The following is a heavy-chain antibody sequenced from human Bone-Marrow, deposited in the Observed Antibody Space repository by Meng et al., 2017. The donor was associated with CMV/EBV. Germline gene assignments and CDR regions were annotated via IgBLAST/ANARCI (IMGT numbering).Heavy chain of an antibody. Sequence: ASVKVSCKASGYTFTSYYMHWVRQAPGQGLEWMGIINPSGGSTSYAQKFQGRVTMTRDTSTSTVYMELSSLRSEDTAVYYCARDFSGSYSSSSRVDYYYYGMDVWGQGTTVTVSS. V-gene: IGHV1-46*01. D-gene: IGHD6-6*01. CDR2: INPSGGST. J-gene: IGHJ6*02. CDR3: ARDFSGSYSSSSRVDYYYYGMDV. CDR1: GYTFTSYY.